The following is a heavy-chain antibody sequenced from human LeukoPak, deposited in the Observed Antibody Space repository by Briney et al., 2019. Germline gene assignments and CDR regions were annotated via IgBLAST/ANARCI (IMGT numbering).Heavy chain of an antibody. CDR1: GFTFRGSA. Sequence: GGSLRLFCGASGFTFRGSAMHWVRQASGKGLEWVGRIRSKTNNYATAFVASLKGRFTISRDDSKNTAYLQISSLTTEDTAVYYCTRAFYDTGGSNWFDPWGQGTLVTVSS. CDR2: IRSKTNNYAT. D-gene: IGHD2-8*02. V-gene: IGHV3-73*01. J-gene: IGHJ5*02. CDR3: TRAFYDTGGSNWFDP.